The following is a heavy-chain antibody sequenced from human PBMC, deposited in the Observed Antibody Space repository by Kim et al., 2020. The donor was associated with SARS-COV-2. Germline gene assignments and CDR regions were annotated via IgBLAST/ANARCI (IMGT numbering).Heavy chain of an antibody. Sequence: ADAVKGRFTISRDNSKNTLYLQMNSLRAEDTAVYYCAKRMLSSSGNYYFDYWGQGTLVTVSS. V-gene: IGHV3-23*01. D-gene: IGHD3-22*01. CDR3: AKRMLSSSGNYYFDY. J-gene: IGHJ4*02.